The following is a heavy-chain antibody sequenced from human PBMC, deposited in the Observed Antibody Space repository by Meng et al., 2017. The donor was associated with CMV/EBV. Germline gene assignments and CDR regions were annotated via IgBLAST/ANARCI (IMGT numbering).Heavy chain of an antibody. V-gene: IGHV4-34*01. CDR3: ARRGRITMVRGVRYYYGMDV. J-gene: IGHJ6*02. CDR2: INHSGST. CDR1: GWSFIGYY. D-gene: IGHD3-10*01. Sequence: GSLRLSCAVYGWSFIGYYWSLIRQPPGKGLEWFGEINHSGSTNYNPSLKSRVTISVDTSKKQFALKLSSVTAANTPVYYCARRGRITMVRGVRYYYGMDVWGQGTTVTVSS.